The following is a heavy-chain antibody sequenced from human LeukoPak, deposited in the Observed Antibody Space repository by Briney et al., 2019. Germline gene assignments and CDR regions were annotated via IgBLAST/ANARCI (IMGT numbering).Heavy chain of an antibody. CDR2: IYSGGST. V-gene: IGHV3-53*01. D-gene: IGHD4-17*01. J-gene: IGHJ4*02. CDR3: ARRSVTTFDY. Sequence: PGGSLRLSCAASGFTVSSNYMSWVRQAPGKGLEWVSVIYSGGSTYYADSVKGRFTISRDNSKNTLYPQMSSLRADDTAVYYCARRSVTTFDYWGQGSLVTVPS. CDR1: GFTVSSNY.